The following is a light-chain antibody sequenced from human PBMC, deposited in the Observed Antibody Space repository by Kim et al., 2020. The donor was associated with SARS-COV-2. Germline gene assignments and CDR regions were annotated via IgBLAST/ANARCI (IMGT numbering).Light chain of an antibody. CDR1: QSLTSSY. V-gene: IGKV3-20*01. Sequence: QALSPGERSTPSCRALQSLTSSYLAWYQQTPGQAPRLRIYGASSRATGIPDRFSCSGSGTDFTLTISRLEPEDFAVYYCQQYWTFGQGTKVDIK. CDR2: GAS. J-gene: IGKJ1*01. CDR3: QQYWT.